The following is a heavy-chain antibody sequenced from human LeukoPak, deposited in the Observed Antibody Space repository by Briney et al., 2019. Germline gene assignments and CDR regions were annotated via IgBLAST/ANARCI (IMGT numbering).Heavy chain of an antibody. Sequence: GGSLRLSCAASGFTFSSYAMSWVRQAPGKGLECVSTMSGSGSVTRYADSVKGRFIISRDNSKNTLYLQMNSLRAEDTAIYYCAKGPWDLPHAFDIWGLGTMVTVSS. D-gene: IGHD1-26*01. CDR1: GFTFSSYA. V-gene: IGHV3-23*01. CDR3: AKGPWDLPHAFDI. CDR2: MSGSGSVT. J-gene: IGHJ3*02.